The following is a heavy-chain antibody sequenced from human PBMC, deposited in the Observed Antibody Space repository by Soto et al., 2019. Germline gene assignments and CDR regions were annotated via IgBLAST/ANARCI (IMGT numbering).Heavy chain of an antibody. V-gene: IGHV2-5*01. CDR1: GFSLSTNGVG. Sequence: QITLKESGPTLVKPTQTLTLTCTFSGFSLSTNGVGVGWIRQPPGKALEWLALIYWNDDMRYSPSLKSRLTITKDTSKNQVVLTITNVAPVDTATYYCAHRPSVTGTSDSWGQGIMVTVSS. CDR3: AHRPSVTGTSDS. J-gene: IGHJ4*02. D-gene: IGHD2-21*02. CDR2: IYWNDDM.